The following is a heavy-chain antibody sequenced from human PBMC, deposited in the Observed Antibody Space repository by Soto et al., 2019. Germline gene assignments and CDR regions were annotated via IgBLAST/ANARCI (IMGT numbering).Heavy chain of an antibody. D-gene: IGHD6-19*01. CDR3: ARADVAGKDYYYYYGMDV. CDR2: IYTSGST. V-gene: IGHV4-4*07. Sequence: PSETLSLTCTVSGGSISSYYWSWIRQPAGKGLEWIGRIYTSGSTNYNPSLKSRATMSVDTSKNQFSLKLSSVTAADTAVYYCARADVAGKDYYYYYGMDVWGQGTTGTV. CDR1: GGSISSYY. J-gene: IGHJ6*02.